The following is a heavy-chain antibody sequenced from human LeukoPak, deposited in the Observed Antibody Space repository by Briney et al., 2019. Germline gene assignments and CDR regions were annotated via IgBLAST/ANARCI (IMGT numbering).Heavy chain of an antibody. D-gene: IGHD1-26*01. J-gene: IGHJ4*02. CDR3: ARRVGGTPDY. Sequence: QPGGSLRLSCAASGFTFTNYAMTWVRQTPGKGLEWVSAIGGDGASSDYADSVKGRFTISRDNSKNTLYLRMNSLRAEDTALYYCARRVGGTPDYWGLGTLVTVSS. V-gene: IGHV3-23*01. CDR2: IGGDGASS. CDR1: GFTFTNYA.